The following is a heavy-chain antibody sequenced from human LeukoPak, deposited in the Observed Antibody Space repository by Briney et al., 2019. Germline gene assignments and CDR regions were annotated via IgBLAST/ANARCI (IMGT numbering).Heavy chain of an antibody. CDR3: ARSYYYDSSGYGFDY. CDR2: INPNSGGT. D-gene: IGHD3-22*01. V-gene: IGHV1-2*02. Sequence: GASVKVSCKASGYTFTGYYMHWVRQAPGQGLEWMGWINPNSGGTNYAQKFQGRVTMTRDTSISTAYMELSRLRSDDTAVYYCARSYYYDSSGYGFDYWGQGTLVTVSS. J-gene: IGHJ4*02. CDR1: GYTFTGYY.